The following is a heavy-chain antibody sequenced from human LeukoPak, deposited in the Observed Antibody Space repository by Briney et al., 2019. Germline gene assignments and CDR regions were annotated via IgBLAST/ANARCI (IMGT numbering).Heavy chain of an antibody. V-gene: IGHV1-2*02. Sequence: ASVKVSCKASGYTFTGYYMHWVRQAPGQGLEWMGWINPNSGGTNYAQKFQGRVTMTRDTSIRTAYMELSRLRSDDTAMYYCARVGYCSTTSCPPSYYYYYYMDVWGKGTTVTISS. CDR3: ARVGYCSTTSCPPSYYYYYYMDV. D-gene: IGHD2-2*01. J-gene: IGHJ6*03. CDR1: GYTFTGYY. CDR2: INPNSGGT.